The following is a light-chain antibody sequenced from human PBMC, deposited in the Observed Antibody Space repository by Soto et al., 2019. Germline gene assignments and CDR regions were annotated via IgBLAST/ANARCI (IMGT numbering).Light chain of an antibody. CDR3: QQYGSSGT. CDR1: QSVSNNY. CDR2: GAS. J-gene: IGKJ1*01. Sequence: IVLPQSPGTLCLSPVSRGALSCRASQSVSNNYLAWYQQKPGQAPRLLIYGASNRATGIPDRFSGSGSGTDFTLTISRLEPEDFAVYYCQQYGSSGTFGQGTKVDIK. V-gene: IGKV3-20*01.